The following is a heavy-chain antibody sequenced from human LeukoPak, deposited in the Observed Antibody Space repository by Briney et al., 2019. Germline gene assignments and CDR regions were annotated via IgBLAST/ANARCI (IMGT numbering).Heavy chain of an antibody. V-gene: IGHV3-30*18. CDR2: TSYDGSNK. J-gene: IGHJ4*02. Sequence: GSLRLSCAASGFTFSMLCIDWVRPAPSKGLEWVEVTSYDGSNKYYADSVKGRFTISRDNSKNTLYLQMNSLRAEDTAVYYCAKDLGVSFDYWGQGTLVTVSS. CDR3: AKDLGVSFDY. D-gene: IGHD5/OR15-5a*01. CDR1: GFTFSMLC.